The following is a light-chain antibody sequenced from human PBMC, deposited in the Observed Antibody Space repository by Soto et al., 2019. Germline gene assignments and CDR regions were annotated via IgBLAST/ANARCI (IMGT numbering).Light chain of an antibody. Sequence: QSVLTQPPSASGTPGQTVTISCSGGSSNIGSNTVNWYQQLPGTAPKLLIYSNNQRPSGVPDRFSGSKSGTSASLAISGLQSEDEADYYCAAWDDSLNGPVFGGGTKLTVL. J-gene: IGLJ3*02. CDR2: SNN. CDR1: SSNIGSNT. V-gene: IGLV1-44*01. CDR3: AAWDDSLNGPV.